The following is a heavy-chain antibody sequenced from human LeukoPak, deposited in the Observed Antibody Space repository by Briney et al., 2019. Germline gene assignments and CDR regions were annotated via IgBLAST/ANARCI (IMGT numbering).Heavy chain of an antibody. CDR2: FYYSGST. CDR3: ATGQRRFRFDY. V-gene: IGHV4-39*01. CDR1: GASISSSSYY. Sequence: SETLSLTCSVSGASISSSSYYWGWVRQPPGRGLEWIGSFYYSGSTYYNPSLKSRVTISVDTSKTHFSLKVSSVTAADTAVYYCATGQRRFRFDYWGQGTLVTVSS. J-gene: IGHJ4*02. D-gene: IGHD6-25*01.